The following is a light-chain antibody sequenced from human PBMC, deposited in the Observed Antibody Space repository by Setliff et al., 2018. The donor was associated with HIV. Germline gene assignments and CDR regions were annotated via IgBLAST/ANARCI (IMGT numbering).Light chain of an antibody. V-gene: IGLV2-14*03. CDR2: DVS. J-gene: IGLJ3*02. Sequence: QSALAQPASVSGSPGQSITISCTGTNSDVGGYNYVSWYQQHPGKAPKLMIFDVSNRPSGVSDRFSGSRSGNTASLTISGPQAEDEADYYCSSYTSSSNPRVFGGGTTVTVL. CDR3: SSYTSSSNPRV. CDR1: NSDVGGYNY.